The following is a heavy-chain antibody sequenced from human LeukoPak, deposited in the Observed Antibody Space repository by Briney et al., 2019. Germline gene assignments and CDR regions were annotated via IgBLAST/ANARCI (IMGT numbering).Heavy chain of an antibody. CDR2: IYYSGST. Sequence: SETLSLTCTVSGGSINSRSYYWGWVRQPPGKGLEWIGSIYYSGSTYYNPSLKSRVTISVDTSKNQFSLKLSSVTAADTAVYYCARKPINGAFDIWGQGTMVTVSS. D-gene: IGHD5-24*01. J-gene: IGHJ3*02. CDR3: ARKPINGAFDI. V-gene: IGHV4-39*07. CDR1: GGSINSRSYY.